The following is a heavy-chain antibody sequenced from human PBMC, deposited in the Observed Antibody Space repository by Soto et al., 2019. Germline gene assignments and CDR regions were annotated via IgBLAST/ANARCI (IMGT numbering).Heavy chain of an antibody. CDR1: GFTFSSYA. V-gene: IGHV3-23*01. J-gene: IGHJ6*02. CDR3: AKESEESYSYYYYYRMDV. Sequence: GGSLRLSCAASGFTFSSYAMSWVRQAPGKGLEWVSAISGSGGSTYYADSVKGRFTISRDNSKNTLYLQMNSLRAEDTAVYYCAKESEESYSYYYYYRMDVWGQGTTVTVSS. CDR2: ISGSGGST. D-gene: IGHD1-26*01.